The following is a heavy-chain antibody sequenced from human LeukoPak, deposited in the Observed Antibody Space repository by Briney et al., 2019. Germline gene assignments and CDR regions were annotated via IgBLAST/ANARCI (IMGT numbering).Heavy chain of an antibody. D-gene: IGHD2-15*01. CDR2: IDPNSGGT. J-gene: IGHJ4*02. Sequence: ASVKVSCKASGYTFTGYYMHWVRQAPGQGLEWMGRIDPNSGGTNYAQKFQGRVTMTRGTSISTAYMELSRLRSDDTAVYYCARGLVAAPFDYWGQGTLVTVSS. CDR3: ARGLVAAPFDY. V-gene: IGHV1-2*06. CDR1: GYTFTGYY.